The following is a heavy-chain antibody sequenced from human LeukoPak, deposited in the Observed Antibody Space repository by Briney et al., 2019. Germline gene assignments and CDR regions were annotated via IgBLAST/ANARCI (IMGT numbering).Heavy chain of an antibody. D-gene: IGHD4-11*01. V-gene: IGHV4-30-4*01. CDR3: ARENDYLNWFDP. J-gene: IGHJ5*02. Sequence: SETLSLTCTVSGGSISSGDYYWSWIRQPPGKGLEWIGDIYYSGSTYYNPSLKSRVTISVDTPKNQFSLKLSSVTAADTAVYYCARENDYLNWFDPWGQGTLVTVSS. CDR2: IYYSGST. CDR1: GGSISSGDYY.